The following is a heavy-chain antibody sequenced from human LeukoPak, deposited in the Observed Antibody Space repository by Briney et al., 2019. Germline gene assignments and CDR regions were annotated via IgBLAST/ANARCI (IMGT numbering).Heavy chain of an antibody. CDR3: AKDFGARTYSGSYYGDAFDM. Sequence: GGSLRLSCAASGFTFSSYAMSWVRQASGKGLEWVSIISDSGGSTYYVDSVKGRFTISRDNSKNTLYLQMNSLRVEDTAVYYCAKDFGARTYSGSYYGDAFDMWGQGTMVTVSS. V-gene: IGHV3-23*01. CDR1: GFTFSSYA. D-gene: IGHD3-10*01. J-gene: IGHJ3*02. CDR2: ISDSGGST.